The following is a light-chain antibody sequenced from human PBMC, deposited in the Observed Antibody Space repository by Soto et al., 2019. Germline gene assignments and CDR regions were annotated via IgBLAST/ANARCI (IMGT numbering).Light chain of an antibody. CDR1: QSISSW. Sequence: DIQMTQSPSTLSASVGDSVTITCRASQSISSWLAWYQQKPGKAPKLLIYDASSLESGVPSRFSGSGSGTEFTLTISSLQPDDFATYYCQQYNSYSRGTFGQGTKVEIK. V-gene: IGKV1-5*01. CDR2: DAS. CDR3: QQYNSYSRGT. J-gene: IGKJ1*01.